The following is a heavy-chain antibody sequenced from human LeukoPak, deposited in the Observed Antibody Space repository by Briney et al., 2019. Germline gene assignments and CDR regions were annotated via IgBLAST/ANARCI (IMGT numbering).Heavy chain of an antibody. J-gene: IGHJ3*02. Sequence: GGSLRLSCAASGFTFSSYAMSWVRQAPGKGLEWVSAISGSGGSTYYADSVKGRFTISRDNSKNTLYLQMNSLRAEDTAVYYCARHGDQLLTVSSFDIWGQGTMVTVSS. CDR1: GFTFSSYA. CDR2: ISGSGGST. V-gene: IGHV3-23*01. D-gene: IGHD2-2*01. CDR3: ARHGDQLLTVSSFDI.